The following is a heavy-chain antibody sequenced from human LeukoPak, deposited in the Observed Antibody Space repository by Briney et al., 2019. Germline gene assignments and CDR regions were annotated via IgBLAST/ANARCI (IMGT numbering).Heavy chain of an antibody. CDR1: GYTFTSYD. D-gene: IGHD3-3*01. Sequence: ASVKVSCKASGYTFTSYDINWVRQAPGQGLEWMGWMNPNSGNTGYAQKFQGRVTITRNTSISTAYMELSSLRSEDTAVYYCARGRIFGVVNRRKGKNNTNWFDPWGQGTLVTVSS. CDR2: MNPNSGNT. CDR3: ARGRIFGVVNRRKGKNNTNWFDP. J-gene: IGHJ5*02. V-gene: IGHV1-8*03.